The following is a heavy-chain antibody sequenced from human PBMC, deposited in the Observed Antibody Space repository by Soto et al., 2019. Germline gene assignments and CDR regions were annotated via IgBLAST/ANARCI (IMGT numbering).Heavy chain of an antibody. J-gene: IGHJ4*02. CDR2: ISYSGNT. CDR1: GGSISNFY. Sequence: SETLSLSCTVSGGSISNFYWSWIRQPPGKGLEWIGYISYSGNTNYNPSLKSRVSISVDTSKNQLSLNLTSVTAADTAVYYCARAPMVLSRSYFDSWGQGTPVTVSS. V-gene: IGHV4-59*01. D-gene: IGHD2-8*01. CDR3: ARAPMVLSRSYFDS.